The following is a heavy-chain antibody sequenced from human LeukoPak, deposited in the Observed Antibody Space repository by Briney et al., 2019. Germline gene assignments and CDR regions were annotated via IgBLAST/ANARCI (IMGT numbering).Heavy chain of an antibody. Sequence: ESGPTLVNPTQTLTLTCTFSGFSLSTSGVGVGWIRQPPGKALEWLALIYWDDDKRYSPSLKSRLTTIKDTSKNQVVLTMTNMDPVDTATYYCARLYDSSGYFGVDYWGQGALVTVSS. D-gene: IGHD3-22*01. CDR1: GFSLSTSGVG. V-gene: IGHV2-5*02. CDR3: ARLYDSSGYFGVDY. J-gene: IGHJ4*02. CDR2: IYWDDDK.